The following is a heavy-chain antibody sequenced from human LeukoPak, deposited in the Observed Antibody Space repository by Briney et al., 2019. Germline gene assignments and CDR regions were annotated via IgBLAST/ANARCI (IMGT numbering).Heavy chain of an antibody. CDR2: INPNSGGT. D-gene: IGHD3-9*01. Sequence: ASVKVSCKASGYTFTGYYMHWVRQAPGQGLEWMGWINPNSGGTNYAQKFQGRVTMTRDTSTSTAYMELRSLRSDDTAVYYCARVVLRYFDWLLEIDYWGQGTLVTVSS. CDR1: GYTFTGYY. V-gene: IGHV1-2*02. CDR3: ARVVLRYFDWLLEIDY. J-gene: IGHJ4*02.